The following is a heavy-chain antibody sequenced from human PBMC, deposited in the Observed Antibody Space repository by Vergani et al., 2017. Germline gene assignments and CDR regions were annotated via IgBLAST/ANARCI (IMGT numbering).Heavy chain of an antibody. CDR1: GSTFSSYA. CDR2: ISRSSSTI. J-gene: IGHJ4*02. V-gene: IGHV3-48*01. D-gene: IGHD2-15*01. Sequence: EVQLVESGGGLVQPGGSLRLSCAASGSTFSSYAMNWVRQAPGKGLEWVSYISRSSSTIYYADSVKGRFTISRDNSKNTLYLQMNSLRAEDTAVYYCAKGQGSYIVALYYFDYWGQGTLVTVSS. CDR3: AKGQGSYIVALYYFDY.